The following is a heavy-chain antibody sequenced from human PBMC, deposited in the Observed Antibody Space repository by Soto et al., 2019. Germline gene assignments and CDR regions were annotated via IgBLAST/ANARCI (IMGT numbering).Heavy chain of an antibody. D-gene: IGHD3-3*01. CDR3: ARVSRFAALDAFDI. CDR2: FDPEDGET. CDR1: GYTLTELS. Sequence: GASVKVSCKVSGYTLTELSMHWVRQAPGKGLEWMGGFDPEDGETIYAQKFQGRVTMTEDTSASTAYMELSSLRSEDTAVYYCARVSRFAALDAFDIWGQGTMVTVSS. V-gene: IGHV1-24*01. J-gene: IGHJ3*02.